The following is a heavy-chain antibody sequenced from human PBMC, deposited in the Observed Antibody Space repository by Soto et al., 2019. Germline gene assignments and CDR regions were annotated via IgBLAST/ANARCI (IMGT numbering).Heavy chain of an antibody. CDR3: ASNYLYYYGSGNTNYYGMDV. J-gene: IGHJ6*02. V-gene: IGHV1-18*01. D-gene: IGHD3-10*01. CDR1: GYTFTRYG. CDR2: ISGYNGTT. Sequence: QVQLVQSGAEVKKPGASVKVSCKASGYTFTRYGISWVRQAPGQGLEWMGWISGYNGTTNYAQKLQGRVTMTTDTSTSTAYMELRSLRSDDTAVSYCASNYLYYYGSGNTNYYGMDVWGQGTTVTVSS.